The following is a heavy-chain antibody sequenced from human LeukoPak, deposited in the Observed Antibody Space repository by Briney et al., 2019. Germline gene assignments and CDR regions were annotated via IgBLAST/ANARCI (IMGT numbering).Heavy chain of an antibody. J-gene: IGHJ4*02. Sequence: SVKVSCKASGGTFSSYAISWVRQAPGQGLEWMGGIIPIFGTANYAQKFQGRVTITADKSTSTAYMELSSLRSEDTAVYYCARDGGYDSSGYVVSMKIDYWGQGTLVTVSS. CDR1: GGTFSSYA. CDR2: IIPIFGTA. D-gene: IGHD3-22*01. CDR3: ARDGGYDSSGYVVSMKIDY. V-gene: IGHV1-69*06.